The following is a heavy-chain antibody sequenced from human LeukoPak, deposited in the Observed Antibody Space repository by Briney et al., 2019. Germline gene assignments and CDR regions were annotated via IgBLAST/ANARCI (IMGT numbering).Heavy chain of an antibody. Sequence: GGPLRLSCAASGFNFSRFGMHWVRQAPGKGLEWVAVKSYDGSNKYYADSVKGRFTISRDNSKNTLYLQMNSLRAEDTAVYYCAKDRPPTVNGCLDYWGQGTLVTVSS. CDR3: AKDRPPTVNGCLDY. V-gene: IGHV3-30*18. CDR2: KSYDGSNK. D-gene: IGHD4-11*01. J-gene: IGHJ4*02. CDR1: GFNFSRFG.